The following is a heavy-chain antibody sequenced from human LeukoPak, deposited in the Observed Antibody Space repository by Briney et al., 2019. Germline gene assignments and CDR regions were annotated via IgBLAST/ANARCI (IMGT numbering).Heavy chain of an antibody. D-gene: IGHD3-10*02. CDR1: GFNFDRYT. J-gene: IGHJ4*02. Sequence: GGSLRLSCATSGFNFDRYTIHWVRQAPGKGLEWVSLAGWAGGTTFYSDSVRGRFTISRDSGRKSVFLQMNSLTTDDTAFYFCAKELDTMFFDYWGQGALVTVSS. CDR3: AKELDTMFFDY. CDR2: AGWAGGTT. V-gene: IGHV3-43*01.